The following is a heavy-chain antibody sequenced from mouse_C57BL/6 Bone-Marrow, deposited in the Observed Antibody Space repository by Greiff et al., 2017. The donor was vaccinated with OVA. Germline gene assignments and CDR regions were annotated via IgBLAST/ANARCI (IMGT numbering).Heavy chain of an antibody. CDR2: IYPGDGDT. D-gene: IGHD2-4*01. CDR1: GYAFSSSW. Sequence: QVQLQQSGPELVKPGASVKISCKASGYAFSSSWMNWVKQRPGKGLEWIGRIYPGDGDTNYNGKFKGKATLTADKSSSTAYMQLSSLTSEDSAVYFCARGENDYLYWGQGTSVTVSS. CDR3: ARGENDYLY. V-gene: IGHV1-82*01. J-gene: IGHJ4*01.